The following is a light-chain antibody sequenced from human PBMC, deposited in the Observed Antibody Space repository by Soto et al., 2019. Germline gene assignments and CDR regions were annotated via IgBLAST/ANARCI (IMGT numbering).Light chain of an antibody. CDR1: QNVAHF. CDR3: QQNYSTPYT. Sequence: DIQMTQSPSSLSASVGDRVTITCRASQNVAHFLNWYQQKPGKAPKLLIYATSSLHSGVPSRFSGSGFGTDFTLTISSLQTEDFATYYCQQNYSTPYTFGQGTKLEIK. CDR2: ATS. V-gene: IGKV1-39*01. J-gene: IGKJ2*01.